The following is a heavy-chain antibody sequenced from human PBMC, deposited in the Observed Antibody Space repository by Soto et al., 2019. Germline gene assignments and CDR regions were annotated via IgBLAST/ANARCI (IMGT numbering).Heavy chain of an antibody. CDR2: ISYDGSNK. CDR1: GFTFSSYA. J-gene: IGHJ6*02. CDR3: ARDPLRGGDVSYYYYGMDV. D-gene: IGHD2-21*02. V-gene: IGHV3-30-3*01. Sequence: GGSLRLSCAASGFTFSSYAMHWVRQAPGKGLEWVAVISYDGSNKYYADSVKGRFTISRDNSKNTLYLQMNSLRAEDTAVYYCARDPLRGGDVSYYYYGMDVWGQGTTVTVSS.